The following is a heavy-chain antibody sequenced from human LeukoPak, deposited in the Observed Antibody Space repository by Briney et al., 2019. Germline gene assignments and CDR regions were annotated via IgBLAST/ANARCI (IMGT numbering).Heavy chain of an antibody. CDR1: GFTFDDYA. D-gene: IGHD3-9*01. CDR3: AKDFSSLPHYDILTGPFDY. CDR2: ISWNSGSI. V-gene: IGHV3-9*01. J-gene: IGHJ4*02. Sequence: GGSLRLSCAASGFTFDDYAMHWVRQAPGKGLEWVSGISWNSGSIGYADSVKGRFTISRDNAKNSLYLQMNSLRAEDTAVYYCAKDFSSLPHYDILTGPFDYWGQGTLVTVSS.